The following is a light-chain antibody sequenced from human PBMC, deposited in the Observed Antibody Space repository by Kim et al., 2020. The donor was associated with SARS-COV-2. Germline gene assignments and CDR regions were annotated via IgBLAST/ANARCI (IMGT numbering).Light chain of an antibody. CDR3: QQRSNWPRALT. J-gene: IGKJ4*01. V-gene: IGKV3-11*01. CDR2: DAS. Sequence: GETATLSCSARQSFPSNSVAWYQQKPGQTPRLLIYDASTRATGIPARFSGSGSGTDFTLTISSLEPEDFAVYYCQQRSNWPRALTFGGGTKVDIK. CDR1: QSFPSNS.